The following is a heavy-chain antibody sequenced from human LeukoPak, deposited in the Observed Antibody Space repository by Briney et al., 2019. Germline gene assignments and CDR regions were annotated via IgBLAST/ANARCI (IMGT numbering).Heavy chain of an antibody. D-gene: IGHD3-10*01. CDR3: ARHIHYGSGASNWFDP. J-gene: IGHJ5*02. Sequence: SETLSLTCTVSDGSIITNNYYWGWIRQPPGKGLEWIGSIFYSGTTYYNPSLRSRLTISVDTSKNHFSLRLSSVTAADTAVYYCARHIHYGSGASNWFDPWGQGTLVTVSS. V-gene: IGHV4-39*01. CDR2: IFYSGTT. CDR1: DGSIITNNYY.